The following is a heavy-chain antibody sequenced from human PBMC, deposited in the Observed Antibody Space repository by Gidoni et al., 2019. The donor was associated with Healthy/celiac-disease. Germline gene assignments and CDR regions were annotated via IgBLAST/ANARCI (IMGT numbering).Heavy chain of an antibody. CDR1: GFTFSSYD. J-gene: IGHJ2*01. CDR2: IGTAGDP. Sequence: EVQLVESGGGLVQPGGSLRLSCPASGFTFSSYDLHWVRQATGKGLGWVSAIGTAGDPYYPGSVKGRFTISRENAKNSLYLQMNSLRAGDTAVYYCARAPSAPYSGSYPPHGDWYFDLWGRGTLVTVSS. D-gene: IGHD1-26*01. V-gene: IGHV3-13*05. CDR3: ARAPSAPYSGSYPPHGDWYFDL.